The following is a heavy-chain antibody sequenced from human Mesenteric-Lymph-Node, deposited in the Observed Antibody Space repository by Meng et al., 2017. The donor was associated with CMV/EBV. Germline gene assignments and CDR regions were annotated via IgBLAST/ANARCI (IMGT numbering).Heavy chain of an antibody. CDR3: ASLEAAAQIDY. CDR2: IYHSGST. Sequence: CAVSGGSLSSSTWWSWVRQPPGKGLEWIGEIYHSGSTNYNPSLKSRVTISVDKSKNQFSLKLSSVTAADTAVYYCASLEAAAQIDYWGQGTLVTVSS. V-gene: IGHV4-4*02. CDR1: GGSLSSSTW. J-gene: IGHJ4*02. D-gene: IGHD6-13*01.